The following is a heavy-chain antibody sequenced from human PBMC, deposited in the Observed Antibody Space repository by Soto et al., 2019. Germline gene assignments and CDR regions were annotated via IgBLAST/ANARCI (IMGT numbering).Heavy chain of an antibody. CDR1: GFRFDDYA. CDR2: INWNGDVV. V-gene: IGHV3-9*01. CDR3: AKFTRMYGDYEVFDM. Sequence: GGSLRLSCAASGFRFDDYAMHWVRQVPGKGLEWVSGINWNGDVVGYADSMRGRFIISRDNAESSLYLQMNSLRAEDTALYYCAKFTRMYGDYEVFDMWGQGTMVTVSS. J-gene: IGHJ3*02. D-gene: IGHD4-17*01.